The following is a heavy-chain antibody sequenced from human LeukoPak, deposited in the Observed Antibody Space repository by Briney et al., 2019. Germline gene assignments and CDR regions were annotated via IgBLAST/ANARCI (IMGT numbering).Heavy chain of an antibody. Sequence: PGGSLRLSCAASGFTFSSYSMNWVRQAPGKGLEWVSSISSSSSYIYYADSVKGRFTISRDNAKNSLYLQMNSLRAEDTAVYYCARVSLYHYYMDVWGKGTTVTVSS. CDR1: GFTFSSYS. CDR3: ARVSLYHYYMDV. V-gene: IGHV3-21*01. J-gene: IGHJ6*03. CDR2: ISSSSSYI.